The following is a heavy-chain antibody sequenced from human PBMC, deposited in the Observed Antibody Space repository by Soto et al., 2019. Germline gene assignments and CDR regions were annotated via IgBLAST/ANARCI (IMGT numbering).Heavy chain of an antibody. CDR1: GFTFSTYA. Sequence: EVQLLESGGGLVQPGGSLRLSCTASGFTFSTYAMSWVRQAPGKGLEWVSSIVGSSAGRSTYYADSVKGRFTVSRDNSQNTLYLQMNSLRADDTAVYYCAKGDFLFDYWGQGALVTVSS. CDR3: AKGDFLFDY. D-gene: IGHD2-21*02. J-gene: IGHJ4*02. CDR2: IVGSSAGRST. V-gene: IGHV3-23*01.